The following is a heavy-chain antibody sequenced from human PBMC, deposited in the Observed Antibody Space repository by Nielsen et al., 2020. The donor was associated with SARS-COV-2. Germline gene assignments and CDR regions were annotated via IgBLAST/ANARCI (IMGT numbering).Heavy chain of an antibody. D-gene: IGHD5-12*01. J-gene: IGHJ4*02. CDR1: GFTFSDYY. CDR2: IKHDGSEQ. Sequence: GSLRLSCAASGFTFSDYYMSWVRQAPGKGLEWLANIKHDGSEQYYVDSVKGRFTMSRDNAKNLLYLQMNSLRDDDTAVYYCARDSYIVPTNYYFDYWGQGALVTVSS. CDR3: ARDSYIVPTNYYFDY. V-gene: IGHV3-7*01.